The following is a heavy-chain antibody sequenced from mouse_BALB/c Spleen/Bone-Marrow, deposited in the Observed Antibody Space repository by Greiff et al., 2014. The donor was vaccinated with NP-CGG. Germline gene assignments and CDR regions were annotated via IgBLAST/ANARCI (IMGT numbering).Heavy chain of an antibody. CDR3: ARVFDDRTAAD. CDR1: GYTFTGYW. J-gene: IGHJ2*01. D-gene: IGHD2-14*01. Sequence: VKLVESGAELARPGASVKLSCKASGYTFTGYWMQWVKQRPGQGLEWIGIIYPGDGDTRYTQKFKGKATLTADKSSSTAYMQLRNLESEDAAVYYCARVFDDRTAADGGQGTTLTVAA. V-gene: IGHV1-87*01. CDR2: IYPGDGDT.